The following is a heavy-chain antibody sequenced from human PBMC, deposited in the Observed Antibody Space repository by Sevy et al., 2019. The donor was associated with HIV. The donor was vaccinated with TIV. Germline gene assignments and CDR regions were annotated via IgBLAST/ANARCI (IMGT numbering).Heavy chain of an antibody. CDR3: ARERIVGATWGGFDY. CDR1: GFTVSRNY. D-gene: IGHD1-26*01. J-gene: IGHJ4*02. Sequence: GVSLRLSCAASGFTVSRNYMSWVRQAPGKGLEWVSVIYSGGSTYYADSVKGRFTISRDNSKNTLYLQMNSLRAEDTAVYYCARERIVGATWGGFDYWGQGTLVTVSS. CDR2: IYSGGST. V-gene: IGHV3-53*01.